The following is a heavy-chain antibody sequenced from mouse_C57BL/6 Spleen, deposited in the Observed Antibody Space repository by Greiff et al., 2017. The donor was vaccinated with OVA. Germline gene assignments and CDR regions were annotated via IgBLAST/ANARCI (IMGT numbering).Heavy chain of an antibody. V-gene: IGHV3-1*01. CDR3: AREGDGYGYWYFDV. CDR2: ISYSGST. CDR1: GYSITSGYD. D-gene: IGHD2-2*01. J-gene: IGHJ1*03. Sequence: EVKLMESGPGMVKPSQSLSLTCTVTGYSITSGYDWHWIRHFPGNKLEWMGYISYSGSTNYNPSLKSRISITHDTSKNHFFLKLNSVTTEDTATYYCAREGDGYGYWYFDVWGTGTTVTVSS.